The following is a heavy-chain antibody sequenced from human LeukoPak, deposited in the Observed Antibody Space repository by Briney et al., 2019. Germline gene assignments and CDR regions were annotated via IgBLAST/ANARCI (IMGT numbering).Heavy chain of an antibody. D-gene: IGHD3-3*01. CDR2: FYHSGST. CDR1: GYSISSSYS. CDR3: ARSGITIFGVVTYFDY. J-gene: IGHJ4*02. V-gene: IGHV4-38-2*02. Sequence: SETLSLTCTVSGYSISSSYSWGWVRQSPGKGLEWIGTFYHSGSTYCNPSLKSRVTISGDPSKNQFSLILRSVTAADTAVYYCARSGITIFGVVTYFDYWGQGTLVTVSS.